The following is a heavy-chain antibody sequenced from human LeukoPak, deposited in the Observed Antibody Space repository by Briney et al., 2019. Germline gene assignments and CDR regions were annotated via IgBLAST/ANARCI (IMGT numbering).Heavy chain of an antibody. Sequence: SETLSLTCTVSGGSISSSSYYWGWIRQPPGKGLEWIGSIYYSGSTYYNPSLKSRVTISINTSKNQFSLKLSSVTAADTAVYYCARRNGQDIVATFRRRYYFDYWGQGTLVTVSS. D-gene: IGHD5-12*01. CDR2: IYYSGST. CDR1: GGSISSSSYY. V-gene: IGHV4-39*07. CDR3: ARRNGQDIVATFRRRYYFDY. J-gene: IGHJ4*02.